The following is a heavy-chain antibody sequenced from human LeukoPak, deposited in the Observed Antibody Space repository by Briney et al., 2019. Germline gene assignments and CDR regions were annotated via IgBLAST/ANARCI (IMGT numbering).Heavy chain of an antibody. J-gene: IGHJ4*02. CDR3: AKDFRIGYSAHFDY. Sequence: GGSLRLSCAASGFTFNNYGMGWVRQTPGKGLEWVATIGTSGANTYHADSVKGRFTISRDNSKSTLYLQMNSLRAEDTAVYYCAKDFRIGYSAHFDYWGQGALVTVSS. V-gene: IGHV3-23*01. D-gene: IGHD2-21*01. CDR2: IGTSGANT. CDR1: GFTFNNYG.